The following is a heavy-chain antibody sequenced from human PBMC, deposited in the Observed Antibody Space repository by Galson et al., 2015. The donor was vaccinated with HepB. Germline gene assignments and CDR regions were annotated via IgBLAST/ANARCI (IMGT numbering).Heavy chain of an antibody. Sequence: SETLSLTCAVSGGSISSSNWWSWVRQPPGKGLEWIGEIYHSGSTNYNPSLKSRVTISVDKSKNQFSLKLSSVTAADTAVYYCARGGTIMITFGGVIVREWFDPWGQGTLVTVSS. CDR3: ARGGTIMITFGGVIVREWFDP. J-gene: IGHJ5*02. CDR1: GGSISSSNW. V-gene: IGHV4-4*02. CDR2: IYHSGST. D-gene: IGHD3-16*02.